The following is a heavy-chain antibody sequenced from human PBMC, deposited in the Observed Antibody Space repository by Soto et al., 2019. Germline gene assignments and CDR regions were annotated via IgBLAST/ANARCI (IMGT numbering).Heavy chain of an antibody. J-gene: IGHJ4*02. CDR1: GGTFSSYT. D-gene: IGHD3-10*01. Sequence: QVQLVQSGAEVKKPGSSVKVSGKASGGTFSSYTISWVRQAPGQGLEWMGRIIPILGIANYAQEFQGRVTITADKSTGTAYVELSSLRSEDTAVYYCAGESGSGYWGQGTLVTVSS. CDR3: AGESGSGY. CDR2: IIPILGIA. V-gene: IGHV1-69*08.